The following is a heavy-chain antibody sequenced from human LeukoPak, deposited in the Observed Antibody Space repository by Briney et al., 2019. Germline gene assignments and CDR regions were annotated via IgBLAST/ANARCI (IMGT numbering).Heavy chain of an antibody. V-gene: IGHV4-59*08. D-gene: IGHD3-22*01. J-gene: IGHJ4*02. CDR1: GGSISTYY. CDR3: AASYYYYSSGPRPCYFDF. Sequence: SETLSLTCTVSGGSISTYYWSWIRQPPGKGLEWIGYICYSGSTNYNPSLKSRVTISVDTSKNQFSLKLSSVTAADTAVYYCAASYYYYSSGPRPCYFDFWGQGTLVT. CDR2: ICYSGST.